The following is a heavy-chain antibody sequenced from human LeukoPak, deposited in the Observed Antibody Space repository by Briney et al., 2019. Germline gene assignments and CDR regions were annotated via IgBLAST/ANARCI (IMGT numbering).Heavy chain of an antibody. D-gene: IGHD4-17*01. Sequence: SETLSLTCTVSGYPISSGYYWGWIRQPPGKGLEWIGSIYHSGSTYYNPSLKSRVTISVDTSKNQFSLRLSSVTAADTAVYYCARDGDDYGDDYGFDYWGQGTLVTVSS. J-gene: IGHJ4*02. CDR3: ARDGDDYGDDYGFDY. CDR2: IYHSGST. CDR1: GYPISSGYY. V-gene: IGHV4-38-2*02.